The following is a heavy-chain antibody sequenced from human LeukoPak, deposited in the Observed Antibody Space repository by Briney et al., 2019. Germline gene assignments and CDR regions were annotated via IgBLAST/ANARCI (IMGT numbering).Heavy chain of an antibody. CDR2: ISGSGGST. J-gene: IGHJ4*02. Sequence: GGSLRLSCAPSGFTFSSCAMSWVRKAPGKGLEWVSAISGSGGSTYYADSVKGRFTISRDNSKNTLYLQMNSLRAEDTAVYYCAKDPHYDFWSGYEYYFDYWGQGTLVTVSS. V-gene: IGHV3-23*01. CDR3: AKDPHYDFWSGYEYYFDY. CDR1: GFTFSSCA. D-gene: IGHD3-3*01.